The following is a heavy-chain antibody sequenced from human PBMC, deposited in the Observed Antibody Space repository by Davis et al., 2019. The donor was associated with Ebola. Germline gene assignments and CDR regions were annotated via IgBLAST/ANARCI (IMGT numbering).Heavy chain of an antibody. CDR3: AKGMSQYYYNRGYFDH. Sequence: GESLKISCEVSGFTFPNYAMGWVRQAPGKGLEWVSGISGSDGSTYDADSVRGRFTISRDNSRNTLYLQMNSLRAEDTAVYHCAKGMSQYYYNRGYFDHWGQGTLVTVSS. D-gene: IGHD3-22*01. J-gene: IGHJ4*02. CDR1: GFTFPNYA. V-gene: IGHV3-23*01. CDR2: ISGSDGST.